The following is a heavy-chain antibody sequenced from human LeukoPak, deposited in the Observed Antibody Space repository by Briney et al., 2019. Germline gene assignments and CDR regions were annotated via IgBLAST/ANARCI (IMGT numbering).Heavy chain of an antibody. CDR1: GFTFNNYA. CDR2: ISYDGSNK. Sequence: PGGSLRLSCAASGFTFNNYAIHWVRQAPGKGLEWVAVISYDGSNKYYADSVKGRFTISRDNSKNTLYLQMNSLRAEDTAVYYCARGINDFWSGYYYGMDVWGQGTTVTVSS. D-gene: IGHD3-3*01. J-gene: IGHJ6*02. V-gene: IGHV3-30-3*01. CDR3: ARGINDFWSGYYYGMDV.